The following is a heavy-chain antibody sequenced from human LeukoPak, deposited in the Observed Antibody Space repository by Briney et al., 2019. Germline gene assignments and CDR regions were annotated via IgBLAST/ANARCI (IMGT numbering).Heavy chain of an antibody. J-gene: IGHJ4*02. CDR3: ARSNWVVGATIGVSFDY. CDR2: ISWNGGSI. V-gene: IGHV3-9*01. CDR1: GFTFDDYT. Sequence: GGSLRLSCAVSGFTFDDYTMHWVRQAPGKGLEWVSGISWNGGSIGYADSVKGRFTISRDNAKNSLYLQMNSLRAEDTAVYYCARSNWVVGATIGVSFDYWGQGTLVTVSS. D-gene: IGHD1-26*01.